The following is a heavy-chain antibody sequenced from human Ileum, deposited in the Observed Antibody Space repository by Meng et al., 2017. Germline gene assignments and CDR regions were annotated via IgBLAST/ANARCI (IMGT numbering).Heavy chain of an antibody. CDR2: ISYDGKNK. Sequence: QVQLVESGGGVVQPVRSLRFSCAASGVTFNTYSMNWVRQAPGKGLEWVAVISYDGKNKYYADSVKGRFTFSRDNSKNTLYLQMNSLRVEDTAVYYCARDNGIFEVVNAFDYWGQGTLVTVSS. J-gene: IGHJ4*02. D-gene: IGHD3-3*01. V-gene: IGHV3-30*04. CDR1: GVTFNTYS. CDR3: ARDNGIFEVVNAFDY.